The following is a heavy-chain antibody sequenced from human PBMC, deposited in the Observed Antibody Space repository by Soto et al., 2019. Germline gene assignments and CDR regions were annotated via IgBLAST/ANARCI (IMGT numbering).Heavy chain of an antibody. Sequence: KPGGSLRLSCAASGFTFSVYNMNWVRQAPEKGLEWVSSISHSSTAIYYADSVKGRFTISRDNAKNSLYLQMNRLRAEDTAVYYCARAVLYSGSYVFNYWGQGTLVTVSS. CDR1: GFTFSVYN. CDR3: ARAVLYSGSYVFNY. CDR2: ISHSSTAI. J-gene: IGHJ4*02. V-gene: IGHV3-21*01. D-gene: IGHD1-26*01.